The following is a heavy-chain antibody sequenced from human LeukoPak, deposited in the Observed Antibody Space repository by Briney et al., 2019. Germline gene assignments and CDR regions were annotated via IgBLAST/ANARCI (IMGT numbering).Heavy chain of an antibody. Sequence: SETLSLTCAVYGGSFSGYYWSWIRQPPGKGLEWIGEINHSGSTNYNPSLKSRVTISVDTSKNQFSLKLSSVTAADTAVYYCARGGSSWYFYYYYGMDVWGQGTLVTVSS. CDR2: INHSGST. CDR1: GGSFSGYY. D-gene: IGHD6-13*01. J-gene: IGHJ6*02. V-gene: IGHV4-34*01. CDR3: ARGGSSWYFYYYYGMDV.